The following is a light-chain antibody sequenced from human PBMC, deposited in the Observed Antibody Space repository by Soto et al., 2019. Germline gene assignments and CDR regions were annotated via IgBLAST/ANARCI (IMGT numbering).Light chain of an antibody. CDR2: AAS. CDR1: QGISSY. V-gene: IGKV1-9*01. CDR3: KQLNSYPWT. J-gene: IGKJ1*01. Sequence: DIQLTQSPSFLSASVGDRVTITCRASQGISSYLAWYQQKPGKAPKLLIYAASTLQSGVPSRFSGSGSGTEFTLTISSLQPEDFATYYCKQLNSYPWTFGKGTKVKIK.